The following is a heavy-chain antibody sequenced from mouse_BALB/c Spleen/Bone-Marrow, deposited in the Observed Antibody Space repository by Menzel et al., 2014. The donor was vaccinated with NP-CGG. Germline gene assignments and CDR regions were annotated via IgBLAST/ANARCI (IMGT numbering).Heavy chain of an antibody. D-gene: IGHD2-1*01. J-gene: IGHJ4*01. CDR2: IRLKSTNYAT. CDR3: ACNYEDAMDY. V-gene: IGHV6-6*02. Sequence: EVKLVESGGGLVQPGGSMKLSCVASGFTFSHSWMNWVRQSPEKGLEWVAEIRLKSTNYATHYAESVNGRFTISRDDSKSSVYLKMNSLRAEDTAIYYCACNYEDAMDYWGQGTSVTVSS. CDR1: GFTFSHSW.